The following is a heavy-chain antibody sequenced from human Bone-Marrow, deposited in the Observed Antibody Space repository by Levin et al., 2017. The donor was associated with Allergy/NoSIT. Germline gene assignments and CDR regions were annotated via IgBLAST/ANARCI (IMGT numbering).Heavy chain of an antibody. CDR1: GGSISSSSYY. CDR3: ARLRPGDCSGGSCYSDGDCYSGAHFDY. Sequence: SETLSLTCTVSGGSISSSSYYWGWIRQPPGKGLEWIGSIYYSGSTYYNPSLKSRVTISVDTSKNQFSLKLSSVTAADTAVYYCARLRPGDCSGGSCYSDGDCYSGAHFDYWGQGTLVTVSS. V-gene: IGHV4-39*01. D-gene: IGHD2-15*01. J-gene: IGHJ4*02. CDR2: IYYSGST.